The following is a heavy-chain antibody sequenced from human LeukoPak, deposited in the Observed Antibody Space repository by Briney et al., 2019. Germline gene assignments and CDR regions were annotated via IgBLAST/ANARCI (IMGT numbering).Heavy chain of an antibody. Sequence: PGESLKISCTGSGYSFSTYWIAWVRQMPGKGLEWMGIIYPGDSDTRYSPSFQGQVTISADKSIRTAYLQWSSLKASDTAMYYCARHGGYDRHFYYYMDVWGKGTTVTVSS. V-gene: IGHV5-51*01. CDR2: IYPGDSDT. D-gene: IGHD5-12*01. CDR1: GYSFSTYW. CDR3: ARHGGYDRHFYYYMDV. J-gene: IGHJ6*03.